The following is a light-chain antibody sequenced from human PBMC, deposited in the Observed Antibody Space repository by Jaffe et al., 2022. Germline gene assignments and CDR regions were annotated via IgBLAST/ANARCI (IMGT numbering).Light chain of an antibody. CDR3: QSYDNRLSGVI. CDR1: SSNIGAGHD. V-gene: IGLV1-40*01. Sequence: QSVLTQPPSLSGAPGQRVTIFCTGSSSNIGAGHDVHWFQQLPGAAPKLLINRYINRPSGVPDRFSGSKSGTSASLVITGLQAEDEAVYHCQSYDNRLSGVIFGGGTKLTVL. J-gene: IGLJ2*01. CDR2: RYI.